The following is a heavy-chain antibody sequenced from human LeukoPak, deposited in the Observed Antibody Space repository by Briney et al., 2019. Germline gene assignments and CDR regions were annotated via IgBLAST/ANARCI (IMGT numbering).Heavy chain of an antibody. V-gene: IGHV4-39*01. J-gene: IGHJ5*02. CDR2: IYYSGST. CDR1: GGSISSSSYY. CDR3: ARQRGWQQLVYPFDP. Sequence: KTSETLSLTCTVSGGSISSSSYYWGWIRQPPGKGLEWIGSIYYSGSTCYNPSLKSRVTISVDTSKNQFSLKLSSVTAADTAVYYCARQRGWQQLVYPFDPWGQGTLVTVSS. D-gene: IGHD6-13*01.